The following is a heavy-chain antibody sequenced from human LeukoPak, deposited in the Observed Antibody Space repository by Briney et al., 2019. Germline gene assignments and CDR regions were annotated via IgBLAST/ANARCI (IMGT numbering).Heavy chain of an antibody. CDR1: GYTFIGHY. D-gene: IGHD5-18*01. J-gene: IGHJ3*02. V-gene: IGHV1-2*02. CDR3: ARGRIHAWSDAFDI. CDR2: INSDSGGT. Sequence: GASVKVSCKASGYTFIGHYMHWVRQAPGQGLEWMGWINSDSGGTKYAQKFKGRVIMTRDTSISTAYMELSRLESDDTAIYYCARGRIHAWSDAFDIWGQGTTVTVSS.